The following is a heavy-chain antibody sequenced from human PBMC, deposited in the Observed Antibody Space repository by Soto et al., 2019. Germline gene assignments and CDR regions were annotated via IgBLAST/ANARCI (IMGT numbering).Heavy chain of an antibody. Sequence: EVQLVESGGALVKPGGSLRLSCAGTGFDFSDAWMSWVRQTPGKGLEWIARIKSTPDGGTTHTAAPLKGPFTISRADSKTTLHLQMTGLKSEYTGVYFWVTDPLRSWSLSFDNWGQGPQVTVSS. J-gene: IGHJ4*02. CDR1: GFDFSDAW. CDR2: IKSTPDGGTT. CDR3: VTDPLRSWSLSFDN. D-gene: IGHD2-21*02. V-gene: IGHV3-15*02.